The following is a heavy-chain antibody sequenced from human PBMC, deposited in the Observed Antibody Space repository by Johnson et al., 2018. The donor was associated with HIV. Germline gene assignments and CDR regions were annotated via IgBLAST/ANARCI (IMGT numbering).Heavy chain of an antibody. CDR2: ISYDGSNK. D-gene: IGHD6-19*01. V-gene: IGHV3-30-3*01. CDR3: ARDRSSGWYGRVDAFDI. Sequence: QMQLVESGGGVVQPGRSLRLSCAASGFTFSSYAMHWVRQAPGKGLEWVAVISYDGSNKYYADSVKGRFTISRDNSKNTLYLQMNSLRAEDTAVYYCARDRSSGWYGRVDAFDIWGQGTMVTVSS. CDR1: GFTFSSYA. J-gene: IGHJ3*02.